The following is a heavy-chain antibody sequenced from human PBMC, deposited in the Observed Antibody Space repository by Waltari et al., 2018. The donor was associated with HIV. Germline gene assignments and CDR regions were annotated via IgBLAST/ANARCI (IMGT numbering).Heavy chain of an antibody. CDR2: IYTIGST. J-gene: IGHJ3*02. Sequence: QVQLQESGPGLVKPSQTLSLTCTVSGGSINSGSYYWSWIRQPAGKGLEWIGRIYTIGSTNYNPSLNSRVTISVDTSKNQFSLKLSSVTAADTAVYYCARDRNYYYDSSGYFFNAFDIWGQGTMVTVSS. CDR3: ARDRNYYYDSSGYFFNAFDI. V-gene: IGHV4-61*02. CDR1: GGSINSGSYY. D-gene: IGHD3-22*01.